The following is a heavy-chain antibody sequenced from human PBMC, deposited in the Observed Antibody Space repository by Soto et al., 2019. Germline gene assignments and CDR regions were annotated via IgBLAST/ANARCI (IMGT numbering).Heavy chain of an antibody. CDR1: GFTFSNYW. V-gene: IGHV3-7*01. Sequence: EVQLVESGGGLVQPGGSLRLSCAASGFTFSNYWMTRVCQAPGKGLEWVANINPDGSEKYYVDSVKGRFTISRDNVKNSLYLQMNSLRAEDTALYYCVRARIDLWGRGTLVTVSS. CDR2: INPDGSEK. CDR3: VRARIDL. J-gene: IGHJ2*01.